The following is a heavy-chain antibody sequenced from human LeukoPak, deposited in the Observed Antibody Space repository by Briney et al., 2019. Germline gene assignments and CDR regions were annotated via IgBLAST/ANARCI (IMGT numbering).Heavy chain of an antibody. CDR3: AKEFKISGCYVLPYFDY. Sequence: PGGSLTLSCAASGFTFSNYGMHWLRQAPGKGREWVADIWQDGRSEYYADSVRVRFTISRDNSKNKLYLQMSSQRAEDTAVYDCAKEFKISGCYVLPYFDYWGQGTLVTVSS. CDR2: IWQDGRSE. J-gene: IGHJ4*02. V-gene: IGHV3-33*06. D-gene: IGHD6-19*01. CDR1: GFTFSNYG.